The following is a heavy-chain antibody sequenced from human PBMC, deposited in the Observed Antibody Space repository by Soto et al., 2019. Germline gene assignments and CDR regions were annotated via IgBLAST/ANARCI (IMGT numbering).Heavy chain of an antibody. CDR2: IYYSGRT. CDR1: GGSISSSSHY. CDR3: ARQVRDLYYYYYGMDV. Sequence: PETLFFTCPVSGGSISSSSHYCGWISQPPGKGLEWIGSIYYSGRTYYNTSLKSRVTISVDTSKNQFSLKLSSVTAADTAVYYCARQVRDLYYYYYGMDVWGQGTTVT. D-gene: IGHD3-3*01. V-gene: IGHV4-39*01. J-gene: IGHJ6*02.